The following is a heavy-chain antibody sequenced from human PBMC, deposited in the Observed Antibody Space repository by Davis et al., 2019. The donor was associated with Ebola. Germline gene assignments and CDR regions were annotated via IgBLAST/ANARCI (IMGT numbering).Heavy chain of an antibody. D-gene: IGHD3-22*01. J-gene: IGHJ4*02. CDR1: GFTFSSYS. Sequence: GGSLRLSCAASGFTFSSYSMNWVRQASGKGLEWVGRIRSKANSYATAYAASVKGRFTISRDDSKNTAYLQMNSLKTEDTAVYYCTLTYDSTDYWGQGTLVTVSS. CDR3: TLTYDSTDY. CDR2: IRSKANSYAT. V-gene: IGHV3-73*01.